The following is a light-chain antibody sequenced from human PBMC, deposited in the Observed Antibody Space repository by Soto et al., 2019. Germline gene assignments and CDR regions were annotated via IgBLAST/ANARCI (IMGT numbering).Light chain of an antibody. CDR2: DAS. J-gene: IGKJ4*01. V-gene: IGKV3-15*01. Sequence: EIVMTQPPSTLSSSLGDRATISRRASQRVSTRLAWSQQKPGQAPRLLIYDASTMATGIPSRFSGSGSGTEFTLTISSLQSEDIAVYYCQQYDNRLLTFGGGTKVDI. CDR3: QQYDNRLLT. CDR1: QRVSTR.